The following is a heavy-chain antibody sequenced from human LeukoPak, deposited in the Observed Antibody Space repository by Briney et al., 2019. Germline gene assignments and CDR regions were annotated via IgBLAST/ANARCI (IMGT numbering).Heavy chain of an antibody. CDR1: GGTFRTYS. J-gene: IGHJ6*03. CDR3: ARVDRYHFYLDV. Sequence: SVKVSCKASGGTFRTYSVTWVRQAPGQGLEWMGGIIPIFGTPNYAQKFQGRVKVTTDDATGTTYMELSSLMSEDTAIYYCARVDRYHFYLDVWGKGTPVTVSS. CDR2: IIPIFGTP. V-gene: IGHV1-69*05.